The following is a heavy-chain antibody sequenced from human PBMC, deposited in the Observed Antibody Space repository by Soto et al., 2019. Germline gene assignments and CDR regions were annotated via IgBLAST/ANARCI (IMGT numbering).Heavy chain of an antibody. CDR3: ARDLDVDTAMVSPHVGYYYYMDV. V-gene: IGHV3-21*01. Sequence: SCAASGFTFSSYSMPWVRQAPGKGLEWVSSISSSSSYIYYADSVKGRFTISRDNAKNSLYLQMNSLRAEDTAVYYCARDLDVDTAMVSPHVGYYYYMDVWGKGTTVTVSS. CDR1: GFTFSSYS. CDR2: ISSSSSYI. D-gene: IGHD5-18*01. J-gene: IGHJ6*03.